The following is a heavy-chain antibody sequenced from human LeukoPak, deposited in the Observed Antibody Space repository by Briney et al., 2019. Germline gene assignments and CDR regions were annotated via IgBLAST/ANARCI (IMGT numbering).Heavy chain of an antibody. Sequence: SVNVSCTASVGTFSSYAISWVRQAPGQGLEWMGGIIPIFGTANYAQKFQGRVTITTDESTSTAYMELSSLRSEDTAVYYCARDMGNIAARPSYYYYYMDVWGKGTTVTVFS. D-gene: IGHD6-6*01. CDR3: ARDMGNIAARPSYYYYYMDV. CDR2: IIPIFGTA. V-gene: IGHV1-69*05. CDR1: VGTFSSYA. J-gene: IGHJ6*03.